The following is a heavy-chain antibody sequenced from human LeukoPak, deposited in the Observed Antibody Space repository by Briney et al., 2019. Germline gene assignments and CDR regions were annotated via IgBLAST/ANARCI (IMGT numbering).Heavy chain of an antibody. J-gene: IGHJ3*02. Sequence: SETLSLTCTVSGGSISSYKWSWIRQPAGKGLEWIGRIYSSGSTNYNPSLKSRVTISVDTSKNQFSLKLSSVTAADTAVYYCARVLRYFDWLPTPGAFDIWGQGTMVTVSS. V-gene: IGHV4-4*07. CDR1: GGSISSYK. D-gene: IGHD3-9*01. CDR3: ARVLRYFDWLPTPGAFDI. CDR2: IYSSGST.